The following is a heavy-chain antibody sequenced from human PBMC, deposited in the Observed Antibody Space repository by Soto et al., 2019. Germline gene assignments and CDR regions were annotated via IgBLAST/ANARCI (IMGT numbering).Heavy chain of an antibody. V-gene: IGHV4-34*01. CDR3: ARALGNRVKKGYFDY. Sequence: SETLSLTCAVYGGSFSGYYWSWIRQPPGKGLEWIGEINHSGSTNYNPSLKSRVTISVDTSKNQFSLKLSSVTAADTAVYYCARALGNRVKKGYFDYWGQGTLVTVSS. CDR1: GGSFSGYY. J-gene: IGHJ4*02. D-gene: IGHD4-4*01. CDR2: INHSGST.